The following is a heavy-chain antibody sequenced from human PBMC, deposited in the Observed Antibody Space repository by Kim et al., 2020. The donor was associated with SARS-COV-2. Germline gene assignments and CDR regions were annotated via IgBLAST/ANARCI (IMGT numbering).Heavy chain of an antibody. CDR3: ARGSSSSQGYWITRLPIDF. CDR1: GYTFTGYY. J-gene: IGHJ4*02. V-gene: IGHV1-2*06. CDR2: FNPNSGDT. Sequence: ASVKVSCKASGYTFTGYYLHWVRQAPGQGLQWMGRFNPNSGDTNYAQNFQGRVTMTGDTSISTAYMSLIRLTSNDTAVYYCARGSSSSQGYWITRLPIDFWGQGTLVTVSS. D-gene: IGHD6-6*01.